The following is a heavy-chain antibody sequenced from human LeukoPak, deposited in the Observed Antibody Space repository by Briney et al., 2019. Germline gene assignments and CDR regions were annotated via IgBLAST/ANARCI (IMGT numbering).Heavy chain of an antibody. CDR3: ARLGDYYCSSTSCPS. CDR1: GGSFSGYY. D-gene: IGHD2-2*01. Sequence: SETLSLTCAVYGGSFSGYYWSWIRQPPEKGLEWIGEINHSGSTNYNPSLKSRVTISVDTSKNQFSLKLSSVTAADTAVYYCARLGDYYCSSTSCPSWGQGTLVTVSS. J-gene: IGHJ5*02. CDR2: INHSGST. V-gene: IGHV4-34*01.